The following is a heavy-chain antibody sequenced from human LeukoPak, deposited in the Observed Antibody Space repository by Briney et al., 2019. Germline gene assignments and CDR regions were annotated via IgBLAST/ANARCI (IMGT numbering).Heavy chain of an antibody. Sequence: GGSLRLSCAASGFTFSNYNMNWVRQAPGKGLEWVSYISSSSSTIFYADSVKGRFTISRDNAKNSLYLQMNSLRAEDTAVYYCARDHYSGSGSSYKDYWGQGSLVTVSS. CDR2: ISSSSSTI. CDR1: GFTFSNYN. V-gene: IGHV3-48*01. CDR3: ARDHYSGSGSSYKDY. J-gene: IGHJ4*02. D-gene: IGHD3-10*01.